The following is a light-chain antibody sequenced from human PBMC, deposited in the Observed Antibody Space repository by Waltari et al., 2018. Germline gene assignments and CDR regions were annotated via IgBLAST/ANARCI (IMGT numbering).Light chain of an antibody. CDR3: QQYNSYPLT. CDR1: QNINSW. J-gene: IGKJ1*01. V-gene: IGKV1-5*03. Sequence: DIQMTQSPSTLSASVGDRVTITCRASQNINSWLAWYQQKPGKAPKFLIYNASSLESGVPSRFSGSGSGTEFTLTISSLQPDDFGTYYCQQYNSYPLTFGQGTKVEIK. CDR2: NAS.